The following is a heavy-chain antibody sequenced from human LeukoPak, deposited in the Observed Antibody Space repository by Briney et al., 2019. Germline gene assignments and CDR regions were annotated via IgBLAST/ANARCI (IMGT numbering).Heavy chain of an antibody. CDR2: MFYSGHT. J-gene: IGHJ5*02. CDR1: GDSISSSTHY. CDR3: ARRNMWGWFDP. Sequence: PSETLSLTCIVSGDSISSSTHYWGWIRQPPGRGLEWIGSMFYSGHTYYNPSLKSRVTMSIDTSKNQLSLNLSSVTAAGTAVYYCARRNMWGWFDPWGQGTLGIVSS. V-gene: IGHV4-39*01. D-gene: IGHD1-26*01.